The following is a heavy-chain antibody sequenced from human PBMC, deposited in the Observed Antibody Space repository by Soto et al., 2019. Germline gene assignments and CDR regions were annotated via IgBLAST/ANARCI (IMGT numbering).Heavy chain of an antibody. CDR1: GYTFKNYG. J-gene: IGHJ4*02. V-gene: IGHV1-18*01. Sequence: QVQLVQSGPEVKSPGASVKVSCKASGYTFKNYGIKWVRQAPGQGLEWVGWITTYNGNRYSAEKFQGRVTMTTDTSTSTTYMELRSLTSDDTSVYYCARDAQPKGVADEGASDYWGQGTLVTVSS. D-gene: IGHD6-19*01. CDR3: ARDAQPKGVADEGASDY. CDR2: ITTYNGNR.